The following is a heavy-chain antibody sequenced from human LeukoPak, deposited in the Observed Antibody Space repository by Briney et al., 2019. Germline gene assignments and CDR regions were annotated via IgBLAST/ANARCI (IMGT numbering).Heavy chain of an antibody. CDR1: GYTFTDYY. Sequence: ASVTVSCKASGYTFTDYYMHWVRQAPGQGLEWMGWINPNSGGTNYAQKFQGRVTMTRDTSISTAYMELSRLRSDDTAVYYCARDKGSSGWSIWFDPWGQGTLVTVSS. CDR2: INPNSGGT. J-gene: IGHJ5*02. D-gene: IGHD6-19*01. V-gene: IGHV1-2*02. CDR3: ARDKGSSGWSIWFDP.